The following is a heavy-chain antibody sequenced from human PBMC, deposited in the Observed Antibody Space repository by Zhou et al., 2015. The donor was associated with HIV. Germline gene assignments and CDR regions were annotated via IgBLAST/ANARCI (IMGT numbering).Heavy chain of an antibody. V-gene: IGHV1-69*12. CDR2: IIPIFGTA. J-gene: IGHJ4*02. Sequence: QVQLVQSGAEVKKPGSSVKVSCKASGGTFGSYTIGWVRQAPGQGLEWMGGIIPIFGTANYAQKFLGRVTITADESTNTAYMELSSLTSEDTAVYYCARDAGPFTMVRGSHLDYWGQGTLVTVSS. D-gene: IGHD3-10*01. CDR3: ARDAGPFTMVRGSHLDY. CDR1: GGTFGSYT.